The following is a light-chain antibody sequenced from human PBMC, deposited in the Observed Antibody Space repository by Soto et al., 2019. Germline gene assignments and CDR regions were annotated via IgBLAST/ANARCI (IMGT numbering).Light chain of an antibody. Sequence: ALTQPASVSGSPGQSITISCTGTSSDVGGYNYVSWYQRHPGKAPKLMIYEVTNRPSGVSIRFSGSKSGNTASLTISGLQAEDEAEYYCSSYTSDNTHVVFGGGTKLTVL. CDR3: SSYTSDNTHVV. CDR2: EVT. V-gene: IGLV2-14*01. CDR1: SSDVGGYNY. J-gene: IGLJ2*01.